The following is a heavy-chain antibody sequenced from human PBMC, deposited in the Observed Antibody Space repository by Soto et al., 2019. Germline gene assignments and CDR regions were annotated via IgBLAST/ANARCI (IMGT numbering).Heavy chain of an antibody. J-gene: IGHJ4*02. V-gene: IGHV4-4*07. D-gene: IGHD3-3*01. CDR2: IDNSGNT. CDR1: DGSISTYF. CDR3: ARGGQDFWSGPFDY. Sequence: QGQLQESGPGLVKPSETLSLTCTVSDGSISTYFSNWIRQPAGKGLEWIGRIDNSGNTNYNPSLKSRVTISADTSRNQFSLKLNSVTAADTTVYYCARGGQDFWSGPFDYWGQGALVTVSS.